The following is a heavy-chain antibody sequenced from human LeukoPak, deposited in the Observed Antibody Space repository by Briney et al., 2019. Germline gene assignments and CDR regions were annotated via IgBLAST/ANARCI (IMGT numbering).Heavy chain of an antibody. D-gene: IGHD3-10*01. Sequence: TGGSLRLSCAASGFTFSSYGMHWVRQAPGKGLEWVAVIWYDGSNKYYADSVKGRFTISRDNAKNSLYLQMNSLRAEDTAVYYCAREFGRSYGMDVWGQGTTVIVSS. J-gene: IGHJ6*02. CDR1: GFTFSSYG. CDR3: AREFGRSYGMDV. CDR2: IWYDGSNK. V-gene: IGHV3-33*01.